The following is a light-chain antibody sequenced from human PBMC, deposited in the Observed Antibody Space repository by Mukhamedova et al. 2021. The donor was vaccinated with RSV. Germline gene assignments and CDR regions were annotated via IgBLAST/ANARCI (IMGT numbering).Light chain of an antibody. Sequence: WYQRRVHGQAPKLLIYAASRLQRGVPSRFSGSGSGTDFTLTIDSLQPEDFGTYYCQQSYITPITFGQGTRLEIK. CDR2: AAS. J-gene: IGKJ5*01. V-gene: IGKV1-39*01. CDR3: QQSYITPIT.